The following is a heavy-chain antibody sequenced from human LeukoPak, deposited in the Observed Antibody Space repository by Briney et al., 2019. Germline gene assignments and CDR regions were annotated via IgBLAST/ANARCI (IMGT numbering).Heavy chain of an antibody. V-gene: IGHV3-23*01. Sequence: PGGSLRLSCAASAFSFSKFALIWVRQAPGKGLEWVSAITANGGYTLYADAVKGRFTVSRDQSKNTVYLQMNSLRADDTAVYYCARLGSGWAIDYWGQGTLVTVSS. CDR3: ARLGSGWAIDY. J-gene: IGHJ4*02. CDR2: ITANGGYT. CDR1: AFSFSKFA. D-gene: IGHD6-19*01.